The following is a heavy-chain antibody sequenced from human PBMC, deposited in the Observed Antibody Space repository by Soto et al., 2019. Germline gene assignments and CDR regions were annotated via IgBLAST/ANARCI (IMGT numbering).Heavy chain of an antibody. Sequence: PGGSLRLSCAASGFTFNVHWMAWVRQAPGKGLEWVANIKEDGSKEQYVDSVKGRFTVSRDNAKNSLHLQMSSLRAEDTAVYHCARVSLRPNDDRSPYRPFDSWGQGTLVTVSS. J-gene: IGHJ4*02. V-gene: IGHV3-7*05. CDR1: GFTFNVHW. CDR3: ARVSLRPNDDRSPYRPFDS. D-gene: IGHD1-1*01. CDR2: IKEDGSKE.